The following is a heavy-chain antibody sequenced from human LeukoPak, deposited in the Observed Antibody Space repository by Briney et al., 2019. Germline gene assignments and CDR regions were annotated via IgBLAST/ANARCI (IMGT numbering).Heavy chain of an antibody. CDR3: AKDLCMGEGDCYFYPSHI. D-gene: IGHD2-21*01. Sequence: PGGSLRLSCAASGFTFSSYAMSWVRQAPGKGLEWVSAISGSGGSTYYADSVKGRFTISRDNSKNTLYLQLDSLRAEDTAVYYCAKDLCMGEGDCYFYPSHIWGQGTAVTVSS. V-gene: IGHV3-23*01. CDR2: ISGSGGST. J-gene: IGHJ3*02. CDR1: GFTFSSYA.